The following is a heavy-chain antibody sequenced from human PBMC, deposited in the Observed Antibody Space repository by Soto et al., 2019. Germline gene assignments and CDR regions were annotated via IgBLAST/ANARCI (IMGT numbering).Heavy chain of an antibody. Sequence: ASVKVSCKASGYSFTSYAMHWVRQAPGQRLEWMGWINAGNGNTKYSQKFQGRVTITRDTSASTAYMELSSLRSEDTAVYYCARQGITGTTGLHGAFDIWGQGTMVTVSS. V-gene: IGHV1-3*01. CDR1: GYSFTSYA. CDR3: ARQGITGTTGLHGAFDI. CDR2: INAGNGNT. D-gene: IGHD1-7*01. J-gene: IGHJ3*02.